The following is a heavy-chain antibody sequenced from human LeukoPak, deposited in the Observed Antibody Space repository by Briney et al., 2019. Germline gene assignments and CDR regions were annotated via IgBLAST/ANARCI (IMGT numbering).Heavy chain of an antibody. CDR2: INTNTGNP. CDR3: ARERYVSGTYYFDS. Sequence: ASVKVSCKASGYTFTNYAINWVRQAPGQGLEWMGWINTNTGNPTYAQGFTGRFVFSLDTSVSTAYLQISSLEAEDTAVYFCARERYVSGTYYFDSWGQGTLVTVSS. D-gene: IGHD3-10*01. V-gene: IGHV7-4-1*02. J-gene: IGHJ4*02. CDR1: GYTFTNYA.